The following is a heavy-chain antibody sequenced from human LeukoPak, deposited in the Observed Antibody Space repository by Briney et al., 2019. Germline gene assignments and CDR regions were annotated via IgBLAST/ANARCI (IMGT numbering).Heavy chain of an antibody. Sequence: ASVKVSCKASGYTFTGYGISWVRQAPGQGLEWMGWISTYNGNTNYAQKLQGRVTTTTDTSTSTAYMELRSLRSDDTAVYYCAREKPRPGYSSSWYWFDPWGQGTLVTVSS. V-gene: IGHV1-18*04. J-gene: IGHJ5*02. CDR2: ISTYNGNT. CDR3: AREKPRPGYSSSWYWFDP. CDR1: GYTFTGYG. D-gene: IGHD6-13*01.